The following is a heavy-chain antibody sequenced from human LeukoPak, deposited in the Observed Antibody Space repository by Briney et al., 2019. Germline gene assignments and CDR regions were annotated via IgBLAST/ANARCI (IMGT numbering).Heavy chain of an antibody. CDR1: GFTFDDYA. D-gene: IGHD6-19*01. CDR3: AKRRGSGWFPFDY. CDR2: ITGDGRNT. Sequence: PGGSLRLSCAASGFTFDDYAMDWVRQAPGKGLEWVSLITGDGRNTYYADSVEGRFTISRDNSKNSLYLQMNSLRIEDTAFYYCAKRRGSGWFPFDYWGQGTLVTVSS. V-gene: IGHV3-43*02. J-gene: IGHJ4*02.